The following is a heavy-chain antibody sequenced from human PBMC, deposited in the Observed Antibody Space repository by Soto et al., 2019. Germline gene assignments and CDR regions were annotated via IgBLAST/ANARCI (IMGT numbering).Heavy chain of an antibody. CDR2: IYYSGST. CDR1: GGSISSGGYY. D-gene: IGHD2-21*02. V-gene: IGHV4-30-4*08. J-gene: IGHJ5*02. CDR3: VRTARQGAVAPHWFDR. Sequence: SETLSLTCTVSGGSISSGGYYWSWIRQHPGKGLEWIGYIYYSGSTYYNPSLMSRLTISVDTSKNQFSLKLTSVTAAETAVYYCVRTARQGAVAPHWFDRWGQGTQVTVSS.